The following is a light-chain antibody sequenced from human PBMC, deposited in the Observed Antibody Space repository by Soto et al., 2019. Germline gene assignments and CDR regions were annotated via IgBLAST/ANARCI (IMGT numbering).Light chain of an antibody. Sequence: QSALTQPRSVSGSPGQSVAISCTGTISDVGGYNYVSWYQQHPGKAPKLIIYDVNKRPSGVPDRFSGSKSGNTASLTISGLQAEDEADYYCSSYAGSNNLVFGGGTKLTVL. CDR1: ISDVGGYNY. V-gene: IGLV2-11*01. CDR2: DVN. CDR3: SSYAGSNNLV. J-gene: IGLJ3*02.